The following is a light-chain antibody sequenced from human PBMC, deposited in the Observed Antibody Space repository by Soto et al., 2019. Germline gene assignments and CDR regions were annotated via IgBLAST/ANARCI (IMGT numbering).Light chain of an antibody. CDR1: QSVSSRY. J-gene: IGKJ5*01. CDR3: QQYGASSPIT. Sequence: EIVLTQSPGTLSLSPGERATLSCRASQSVSSRYLTWYQQKPGQAPRLLIYGASSRATGIPDRFSGSGSGTAFTLPVSRLEPEDFAVNSCQQYGASSPITFGQGTRLEIK. V-gene: IGKV3-20*01. CDR2: GAS.